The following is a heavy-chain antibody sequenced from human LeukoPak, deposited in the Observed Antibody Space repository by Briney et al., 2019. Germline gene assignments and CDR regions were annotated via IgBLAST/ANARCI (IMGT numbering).Heavy chain of an antibody. CDR3: ARDYIGGWNDH. Sequence: GGSLRLSCAASGFTFSSYEMNWVRQAPGKGLECVAKIREDGNEKFYVDSVKGRFTISRDNAKNSVYLQMNSLRVEDTAVYFCARDYIGGWNDHWGQGTLVTVSS. CDR2: IREDGNEK. CDR1: GFTFSSYE. D-gene: IGHD3-16*01. V-gene: IGHV3-7*01. J-gene: IGHJ4*02.